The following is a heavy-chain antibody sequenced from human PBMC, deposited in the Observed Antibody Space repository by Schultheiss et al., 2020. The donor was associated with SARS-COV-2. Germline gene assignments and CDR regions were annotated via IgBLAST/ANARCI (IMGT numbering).Heavy chain of an antibody. J-gene: IGHJ6*02. V-gene: IGHV4-30-4*01. D-gene: IGHD3-10*01. Sequence: SETLSLTCTVSGGSISSGDYYWSWIRQPPGKGLEWIGYIYYSGSTYYNPSLKSRVTISVDTSKNQFSLKLSSVTAADMAVYYCARGSLLPLRGDYYYYAMDVWGQGTMVTVSS. CDR2: IYYSGST. CDR3: ARGSLLPLRGDYYYYAMDV. CDR1: GGSISSGDYY.